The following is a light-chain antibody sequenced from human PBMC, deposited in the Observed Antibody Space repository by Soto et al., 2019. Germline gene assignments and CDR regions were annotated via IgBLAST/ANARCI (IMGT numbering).Light chain of an antibody. CDR1: QSISSY. CDR2: AAS. Sequence: DIQMTQSPSSLSASVGYRVTITCRASQSISSYLNWYQQKPGKAPKLLIYAASSLQSGVPSRFSGSGSGTDFTLTISSLQPEDFATYYCQQSYSTPQTFGQGTTVDIK. CDR3: QQSYSTPQT. J-gene: IGKJ1*01. V-gene: IGKV1-39*01.